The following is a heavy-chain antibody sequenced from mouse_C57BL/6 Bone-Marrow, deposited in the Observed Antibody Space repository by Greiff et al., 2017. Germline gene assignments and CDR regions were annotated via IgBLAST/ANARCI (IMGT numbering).Heavy chain of an antibody. D-gene: IGHD1-1*01. CDR1: GYTFTSYW. CDR2: IYPGSGST. V-gene: IGHV1-55*01. Sequence: QVQLQQPGAELVKPGASVKMSCKASGYTFTSYWITWVKQRPGQGLEWIGDIYPGSGSTNYNEKFKSKATLTVDTSSSTAYMQLSSLTSEDSAVYYCARDYYGSSYLYYFDYWGQGTTLTGSS. CDR3: ARDYYGSSYLYYFDY. J-gene: IGHJ2*01.